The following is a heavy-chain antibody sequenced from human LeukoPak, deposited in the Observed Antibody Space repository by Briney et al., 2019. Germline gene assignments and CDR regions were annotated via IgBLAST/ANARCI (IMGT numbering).Heavy chain of an antibody. J-gene: IGHJ4*02. D-gene: IGHD5-12*01. Sequence: GGSLRLSCAASGFTFSSYWMHWVRQAPGKGLVWVSRINSDGSSTSYADSVKGRFTISRDNAKNTLYLQMNSLRAEDTAVYYCARTRGYSGYDSDYWGQGTLVTVPS. CDR3: ARTRGYSGYDSDY. V-gene: IGHV3-74*01. CDR1: GFTFSSYW. CDR2: INSDGSST.